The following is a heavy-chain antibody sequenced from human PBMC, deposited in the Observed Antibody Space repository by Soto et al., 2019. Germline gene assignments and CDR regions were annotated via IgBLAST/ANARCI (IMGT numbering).Heavy chain of an antibody. CDR2: IYSGGST. D-gene: IGHD6-6*01. V-gene: IGHV3-66*01. CDR3: ARESMEYSSSSEFYYYMDV. J-gene: IGHJ6*03. CDR1: GFTVSSNY. Sequence: PGGSLRLSCAASGFTVSSNYMSWVRQAPGKGLEWVSVIYSGGSTYYADSVKGRFTISRDNSKNTLYLQMNSLRAEGTAVYYCARESMEYSSSSEFYYYMDVWGKGTTVTVSS.